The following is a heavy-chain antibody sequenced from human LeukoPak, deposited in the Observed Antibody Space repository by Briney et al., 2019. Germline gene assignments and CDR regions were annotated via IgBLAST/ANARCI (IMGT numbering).Heavy chain of an antibody. CDR3: ARKTGYYYGVDV. CDR2: IYCSGST. J-gene: IGHJ6*02. V-gene: IGHV4-59*08. CDR1: GGSISSYY. Sequence: SETLSLTCTVSGGSISSYYWIWIRQPPGKGLEWIGDIYCSGSTNYNPSLKSRVTISVDTSKNQFSLKLSSVTAADTAVYYCARKTGYYYGVDVWGQGTTVTVSS.